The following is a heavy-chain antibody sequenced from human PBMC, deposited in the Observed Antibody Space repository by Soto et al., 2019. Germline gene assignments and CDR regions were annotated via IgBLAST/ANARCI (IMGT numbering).Heavy chain of an antibody. D-gene: IGHD5-18*01. CDR2: ISPSASDT. Sequence: LSCAASGFTFSDYYMAWVRQPPGKGLEWVSAISPSASDTLYADSVKGRFTISRDNSQNTLFLQMTSLRADDTAVYYCAKGGYTFAYEWGQGALVTVSS. V-gene: IGHV3-23*01. CDR1: GFTFSDYY. J-gene: IGHJ4*02. CDR3: AKGGYTFAYE.